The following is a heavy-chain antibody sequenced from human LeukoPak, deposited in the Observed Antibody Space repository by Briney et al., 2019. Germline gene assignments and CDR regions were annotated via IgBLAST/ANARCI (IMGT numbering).Heavy chain of an antibody. J-gene: IGHJ4*02. Sequence: GGSLRLSCAASGFTFDDYAMHWVRQAPGKGLEWVSLISGDGGSTYYADSVKGRFIISRDNSKKSLYLQMNNLRAEDTAVYYCVRDLILVWTPGDDFDFWGQGTLVIVSS. CDR1: GFTFDDYA. D-gene: IGHD3-16*01. V-gene: IGHV3-43*02. CDR2: ISGDGGST. CDR3: VRDLILVWTPGDDFDF.